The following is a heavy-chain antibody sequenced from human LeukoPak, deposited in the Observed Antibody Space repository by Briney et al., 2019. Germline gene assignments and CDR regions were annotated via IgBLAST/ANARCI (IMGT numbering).Heavy chain of an antibody. CDR3: ARNYDILTGYAFDI. Sequence: SETLSLTCTVSGGSISSSSYYWGWIRQPPGKGLEWIGSIYYSGSTYYNPSLKSRVTISVDTSKNQFSLKLSSVTAADTAVYYCARNYDILTGYAFDIWGQGTMVTVSS. V-gene: IGHV4-39*07. CDR2: IYYSGST. J-gene: IGHJ3*02. D-gene: IGHD3-9*01. CDR1: GGSISSSSYY.